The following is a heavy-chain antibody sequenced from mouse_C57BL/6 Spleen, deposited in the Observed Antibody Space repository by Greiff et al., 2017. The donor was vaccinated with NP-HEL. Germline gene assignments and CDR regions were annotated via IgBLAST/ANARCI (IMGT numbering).Heavy chain of an antibody. CDR3: ARDREYYGSRGYFDV. Sequence: EVKVVESEGGLVQPGSSMKLSCTASGFTFSDYYMAWVRQVPEKGLEWVANINYDGSSTYYLDSLKSRFIISRDNAKNILYLQMSSLKSEDTATYYCARDREYYGSRGYFDVWGTGTTVTVSS. V-gene: IGHV5-16*01. D-gene: IGHD1-1*01. J-gene: IGHJ1*03. CDR1: GFTFSDYY. CDR2: INYDGSST.